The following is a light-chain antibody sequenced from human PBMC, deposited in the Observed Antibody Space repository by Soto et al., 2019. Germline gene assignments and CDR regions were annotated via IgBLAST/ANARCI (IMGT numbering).Light chain of an antibody. CDR1: QDIGIS. CDR3: QRYNSVPVT. CDR2: SAS. J-gene: IGKJ5*01. V-gene: IGKV1-27*01. Sequence: IQMTQSPSSLSASVGDRVTITCRASQDIGISLAWYQQRPGTVPKLLIYSASTLQSGFPSRFSGSGSGTDFTLTISSLQTEDVATYYCQRYNSVPVTLGQGTRLEIK.